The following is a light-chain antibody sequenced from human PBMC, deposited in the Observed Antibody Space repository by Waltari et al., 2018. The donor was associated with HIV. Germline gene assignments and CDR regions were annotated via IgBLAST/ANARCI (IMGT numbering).Light chain of an antibody. V-gene: IGLV3-21*02. CDR1: NIGKKS. CDR3: AAWDDSLNGPL. Sequence: SYVLTQPPSVSVAPGQTARITCGGINIGKKSVHWYHQKPGQAPVLVIYNDDDRPSGIPGRFSGPKSGTSASLAISGLQSEDEADYYCAAWDDSLNGPLFGGGTKLTVL. CDR2: NDD. J-gene: IGLJ2*01.